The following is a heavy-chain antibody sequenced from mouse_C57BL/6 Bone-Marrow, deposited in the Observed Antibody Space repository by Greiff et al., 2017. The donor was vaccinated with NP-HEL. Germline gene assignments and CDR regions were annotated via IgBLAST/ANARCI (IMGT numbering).Heavy chain of an antibody. V-gene: IGHV1-19*01. Sequence: VQLQQSGPVLVKPGASVKMSCKASGYTFTDYYMNWVQQSHGKSLEWIGVINPYNGGNSYHQKFKGTATLTVDKSSSTADMELNSLTSEDSSGYYSARSGDNYCLGDYWGQGTSGTVSS. CDR1: GYTFTDYY. CDR3: ARSGDNYCLGDY. CDR2: INPYNGGN. D-gene: IGHD1-3*01. J-gene: IGHJ4*01.